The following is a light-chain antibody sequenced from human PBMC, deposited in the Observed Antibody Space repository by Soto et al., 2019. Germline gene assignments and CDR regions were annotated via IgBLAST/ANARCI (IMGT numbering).Light chain of an antibody. CDR3: QQYNKWRT. CDR1: QSVSSK. V-gene: IGKV3-15*01. J-gene: IGKJ1*01. CDR2: GAS. Sequence: EIVMTQSPATLSVSPGERATLSCRASQSVSSKLAWYQQRPGQAPRLLIYGASTRATGIPARFSGSGSGTKFTLTFSSLQSEDFAVYSCQQYNKWRTFGQGTKV.